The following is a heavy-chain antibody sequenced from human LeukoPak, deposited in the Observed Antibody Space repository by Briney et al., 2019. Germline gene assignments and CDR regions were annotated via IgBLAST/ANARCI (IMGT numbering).Heavy chain of an antibody. D-gene: IGHD3-3*01. CDR3: ATGLRFLEWLLPEGY. CDR2: FDPEDGET. J-gene: IGHJ4*02. CDR1: GYTLTELS. V-gene: IGHV1-24*01. Sequence: RASVKVSCKVSGYTLTELSMHWVRQAPGKGLEWMGGFDPEDGETIYAQKFQGRVTMTEDTSTDTAYMELSSLRSEDTAVYYCATGLRFLEWLLPEGYWGQGTLVTVSS.